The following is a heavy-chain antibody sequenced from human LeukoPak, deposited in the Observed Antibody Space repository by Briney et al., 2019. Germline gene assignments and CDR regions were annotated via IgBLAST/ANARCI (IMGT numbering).Heavy chain of an antibody. CDR1: GFTVSKNY. Sequence: PGGSLRLSCAAPGFTVSKNYMSWVRQAPGKGLEWVSLIDSVGTTYYAASVKGRFTISRDNSKNTLHLQMNSLRAEDTAVYYCAKDDGLTGIDYWGQGTLVTVSS. CDR3: AKDDGLTGIDY. V-gene: IGHV3-53*01. CDR2: IDSVGTT. D-gene: IGHD7-27*01. J-gene: IGHJ4*02.